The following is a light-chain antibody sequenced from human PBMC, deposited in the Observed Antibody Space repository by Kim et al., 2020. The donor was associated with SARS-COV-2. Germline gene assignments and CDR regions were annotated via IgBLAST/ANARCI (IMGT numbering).Light chain of an antibody. CDR2: RKQ. CDR3: AAWDDSPV. V-gene: IGLV1-47*01. CDR1: CSNIVSNC. J-gene: IGLJ2*01. Sequence: GTPGLRFKTCCSGTCSNIVSNCVYWNQQLPGPARKLRIYRKQQRPSRVPDRFSGTKSGTSASLAISGLRSEGEADYYCAAWDDSPVFGGGTQLTVL.